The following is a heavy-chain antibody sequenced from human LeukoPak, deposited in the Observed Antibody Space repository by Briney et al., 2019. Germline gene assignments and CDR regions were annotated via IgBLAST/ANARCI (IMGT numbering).Heavy chain of an antibody. CDR1: GFTFSTYG. CDR2: IWYDGSNK. CDR3: AREKQKYSSGWYCLDY. V-gene: IGHV3-33*01. D-gene: IGHD6-19*01. J-gene: IGHJ4*02. Sequence: PGGSLRLSCAASGFTFSTYGLHWVRQAPGKGLEWVALIWYDGSNKYCADSVKGRFTISRDNSKNTLYLQMNSLRAEDTAVYYCAREKQKYSSGWYCLDYWGQGTLVTVSS.